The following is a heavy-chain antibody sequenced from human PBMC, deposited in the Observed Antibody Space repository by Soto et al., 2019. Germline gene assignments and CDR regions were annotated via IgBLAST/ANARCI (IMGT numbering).Heavy chain of an antibody. J-gene: IGHJ4*02. CDR2: ISSSSSYI. CDR1: GLTFSSYS. CDR3: ARESRSYGFYFDY. V-gene: IGHV3-21*01. D-gene: IGHD5-18*01. Sequence: GSLRLSCAASGLTFSSYSMNWVRQAPGKGLEWVSSISSSSSYIYYADSVKGRFTISRDNAKNSLYLQMNSLRAEDTAVYYCARESRSYGFYFDYWGQGTLVTVSS.